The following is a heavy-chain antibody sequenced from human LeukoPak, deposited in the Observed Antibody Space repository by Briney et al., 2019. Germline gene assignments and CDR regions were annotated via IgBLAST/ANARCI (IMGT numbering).Heavy chain of an antibody. J-gene: IGHJ4*02. CDR3: AGGQGCLIEY. CDR2: IKQDGSVK. CDR1: GFTFNTYT. V-gene: IGHV3-7*01. Sequence: GGSLRLSCAASGFTFNTYTMNWVRQAPGKGLEWVAIIKQDGSVKHYVDSVRGRLTISRDNVKNLLYLQMNGLRAEDAAVYYCAGGQGCLIEYWGQGTLVTVSS. D-gene: IGHD2-15*01.